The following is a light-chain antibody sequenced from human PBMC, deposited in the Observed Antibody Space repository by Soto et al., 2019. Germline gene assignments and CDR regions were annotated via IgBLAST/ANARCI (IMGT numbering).Light chain of an antibody. CDR2: EVS. CDR3: SSYAGSNNLYV. CDR1: SSDVGGYNY. V-gene: IGLV2-8*01. J-gene: IGLJ1*01. Sequence: QSVLTKPPSAYGAPGQSVTISCTGTSSDVGGYNYVSWYQQHPGKAPKLMIYEVSKRPSGVPDRFSGSKSGNTASLTVSGLQAEDEADYYCSSYAGSNNLYVFGTGTKVTVL.